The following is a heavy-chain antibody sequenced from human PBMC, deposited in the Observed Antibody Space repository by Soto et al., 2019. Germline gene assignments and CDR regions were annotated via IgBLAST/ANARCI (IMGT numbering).Heavy chain of an antibody. J-gene: IGHJ5*02. CDR3: ARAPTYYYVSGSYSNNWFAP. D-gene: IGHD3-10*01. V-gene: IGHV4-31*03. CDR2: IYYSGST. Sequence: PSETLSLTCTVSGGSISSGGYYWSWIRQHPGKGLEWIGYIYYSGSTYYNPSLKSRVTISVDTSKNQFSLKLSSVTAADTAVYYCARAPTYYYVSGSYSNNWFAPWGQGTLVTVSP. CDR1: GGSISSGGYY.